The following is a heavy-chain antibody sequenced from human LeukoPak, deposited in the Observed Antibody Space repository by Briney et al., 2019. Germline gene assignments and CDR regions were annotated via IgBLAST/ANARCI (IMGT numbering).Heavy chain of an antibody. D-gene: IGHD1-26*01. CDR2: ISASGTIT. CDR1: GFTFSTYA. V-gene: IGHV3-23*01. CDR3: AKLGGNYSPYYSYMDV. J-gene: IGHJ6*03. Sequence: HPGGSLRLSCATSGFTFSTYAMNWVRQGPGKGLEWVSVISASGTITNYADSVKGRFTVSRDKSKNTLVLQMDSLRAEDTAVYYCAKLGGNYSPYYSYMDVWGKGTTVTVSS.